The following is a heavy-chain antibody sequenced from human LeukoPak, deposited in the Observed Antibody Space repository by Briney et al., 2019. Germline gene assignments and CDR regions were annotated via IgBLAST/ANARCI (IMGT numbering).Heavy chain of an antibody. CDR2: IYYSGST. Sequence: PETLSLTCGLPVGSITSYFSCSIWQPPREGLEWIGYIYYSGSTNYNPSLKSRVTISVDTSKYQFSLKLTTVTAADTIVYYCARQGYEGYSSIWYYWFDPWGQGTLVTVSS. CDR3: ARQGYEGYSSIWYYWFDP. J-gene: IGHJ5*02. CDR1: VGSITSYF. D-gene: IGHD6-13*01. V-gene: IGHV4-59*08.